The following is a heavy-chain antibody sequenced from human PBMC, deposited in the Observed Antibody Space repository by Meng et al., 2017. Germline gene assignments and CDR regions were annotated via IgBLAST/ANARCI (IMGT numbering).Heavy chain of an antibody. CDR3: ARGFEDSSSWYSRFDY. J-gene: IGHJ4*02. Sequence: SETLSLTCAVYGGSFSGYYWSWIRQPPGKGLEWIGEINHSGSTNYNPSLKSRVTISVDTSKNQFSLKLSSVTAADTAVYYCARGFEDSSSWYSRFDYWGQGTLVTVSS. D-gene: IGHD6-13*01. V-gene: IGHV4-34*01. CDR2: INHSGST. CDR1: GGSFSGYY.